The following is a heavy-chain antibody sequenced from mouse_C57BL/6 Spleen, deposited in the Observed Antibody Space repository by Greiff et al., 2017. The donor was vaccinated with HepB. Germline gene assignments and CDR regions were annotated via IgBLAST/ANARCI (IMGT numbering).Heavy chain of an antibody. D-gene: IGHD1-1*01. Sequence: QVQLQQPGAELVKPGASVKLSCKASGYTFTSYWMQWVKQRPGQGLEWIGEIDPSDSYTNYNQKFKGKATLTVDTSSSTAYTQLSSLTSEDSAVYYCARGGYGSRTAWFAYWGQGTLVTVSA. CDR2: IDPSDSYT. J-gene: IGHJ3*01. V-gene: IGHV1-50*01. CDR1: GYTFTSYW. CDR3: ARGGYGSRTAWFAY.